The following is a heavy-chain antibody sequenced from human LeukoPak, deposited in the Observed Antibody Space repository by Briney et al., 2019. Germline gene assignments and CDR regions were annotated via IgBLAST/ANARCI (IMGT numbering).Heavy chain of an antibody. CDR3: ARVGGTNYYYYGMDV. J-gene: IGHJ6*02. D-gene: IGHD1-26*01. CDR1: GGSISSYY. CDR2: IYYSGST. V-gene: IGHV4-59*01. Sequence: SETLSLTCTVSGGSISSYYWSWIRQPPGKGLEWIGYIYYSGSTNYNPSLKSRVTTSVDTSKNQFSLKLSSVTAADTAVYYCARVGGTNYYYYGMDVWGQGTTVTVSS.